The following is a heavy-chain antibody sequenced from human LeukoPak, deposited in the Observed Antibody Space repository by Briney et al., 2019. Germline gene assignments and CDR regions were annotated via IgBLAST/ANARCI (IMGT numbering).Heavy chain of an antibody. J-gene: IGHJ5*02. V-gene: IGHV3-30-3*01. CDR1: GFTFSSYA. CDR2: ISYDGSNK. D-gene: IGHD6-13*01. Sequence: PGGSLTLSCAASGFTFSSYAMHWVRQAPGKGLEWVAVISYDGSNKYYADSVKGRFTISRDNSKNTLYLQMSSLRAEDTAVYYCARDSGSSWYALSHHWFDPWGQGTLVTVSS. CDR3: ARDSGSSWYALSHHWFDP.